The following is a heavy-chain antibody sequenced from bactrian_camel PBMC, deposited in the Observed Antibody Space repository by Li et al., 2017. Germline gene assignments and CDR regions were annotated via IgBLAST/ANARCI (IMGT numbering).Heavy chain of an antibody. J-gene: IGHJ4*01. D-gene: IGHD6*01. CDR1: GSTVSRLY. Sequence: DVQLVESGGNSVQAGGSLRLSCVVSGSTVSRLYMAWFRQAPGKEREGVARIYTGSGNTYYADSVKGRFTISQDNAKNTVYLQMNSLKPEVTAMYYCAADPRRKTDVSWHDAFWYMFWGHGTQVTVSS. CDR3: AADPRRKTDVSWHDAFWYMF. CDR2: IYTGSGNT. V-gene: IGHV3S40*01.